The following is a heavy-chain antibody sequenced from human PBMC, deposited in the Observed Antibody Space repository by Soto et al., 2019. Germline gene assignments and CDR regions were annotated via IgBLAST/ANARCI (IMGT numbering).Heavy chain of an antibody. Sequence: SETLSLTCTVSGGSISSDYWSWIRQPPGKGLEWIGYIYYSGSINYNPSLKSRVTISLDTSKNQFSLKLSSVTAADTAVYYCARRYGTTFDYWGQGTLVTVSS. D-gene: IGHD1-1*01. CDR2: IYYSGSI. V-gene: IGHV4-59*08. CDR1: GGSISSDY. CDR3: ARRYGTTFDY. J-gene: IGHJ4*02.